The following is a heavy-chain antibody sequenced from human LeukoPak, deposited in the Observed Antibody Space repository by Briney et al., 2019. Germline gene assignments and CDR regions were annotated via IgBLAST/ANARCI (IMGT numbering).Heavy chain of an antibody. V-gene: IGHV1-69*05. CDR2: IIPIFGTA. CDR1: GGTFSSYA. CDR3: ASKYCSSTSCYLNWFDP. Sequence: SVKLSCKASGGTFSSYAISCVRQAPGQRLEWMVGIIPIFGTANYAQKFQGRVTITTDESTSTAYMELSSLRSEDTAVYYCASKYCSSTSCYLNWFDPWGQGTLVTVSS. D-gene: IGHD2-2*01. J-gene: IGHJ5*02.